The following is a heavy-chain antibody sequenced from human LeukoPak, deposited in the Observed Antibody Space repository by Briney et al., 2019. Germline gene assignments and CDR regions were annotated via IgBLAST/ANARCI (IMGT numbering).Heavy chain of an antibody. J-gene: IGHJ5*02. CDR2: ISGSGGST. CDR3: AEDLFKDYGSGSYAADGWFDP. CDR1: GFTFSIYG. Sequence: GGTLRLSCAASGFTFSIYGMSWVRQAPGKGLEWVSAISGSGGSTYYADSVKGRFTISRDNSKNTLYLQMNSLRAEDTAVYYCAEDLFKDYGSGSYAADGWFDPWGQGTLVTVSS. D-gene: IGHD3-10*01. V-gene: IGHV3-23*01.